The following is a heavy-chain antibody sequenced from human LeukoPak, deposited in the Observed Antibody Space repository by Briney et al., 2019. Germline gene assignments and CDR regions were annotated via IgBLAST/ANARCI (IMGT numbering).Heavy chain of an antibody. CDR1: GGPISSGGYS. Sequence: PSETLSLTCAVSGGPISSGGYSWSWIRQPPGKGLEWIGYIYHSGSTYYNPSLKSRVTISVDRSKNQFSLKLSSVTAADTAVYYCARAYYYDGDAFDIWGQGTMVTVSS. J-gene: IGHJ3*02. V-gene: IGHV4-30-2*01. D-gene: IGHD3-22*01. CDR2: IYHSGST. CDR3: ARAYYYDGDAFDI.